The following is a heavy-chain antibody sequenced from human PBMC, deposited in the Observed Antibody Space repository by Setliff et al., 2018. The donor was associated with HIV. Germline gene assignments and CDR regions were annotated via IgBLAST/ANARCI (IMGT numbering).Heavy chain of an antibody. Sequence: ASVMVSCKASGYTFTFYSIHWVRQAPGHGLEWMGIINPSGGSTSYSQKFQGRVTMTRDTSTSTVYMELNSLRSEDTAVYYCARVGDGYNSFDYWGQGTLVTVSS. CDR3: ARVGDGYNSFDY. J-gene: IGHJ4*02. D-gene: IGHD5-12*01. V-gene: IGHV1-46*01. CDR2: INPSGGST. CDR1: GYTFTFYS.